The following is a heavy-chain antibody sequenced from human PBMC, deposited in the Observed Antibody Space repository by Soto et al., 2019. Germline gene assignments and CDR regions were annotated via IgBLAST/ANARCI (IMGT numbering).Heavy chain of an antibody. J-gene: IGHJ2*01. V-gene: IGHV1-69*04. CDR2: IIPILGIA. CDR1: GGTFSSYT. Sequence: ASVKVSCKASGGTFSSYTISWVLQAPGQGLEWMGRIIPILGIANYAQKFQGRVTITADKSTSTAYMELSRLRSDHTAVYYCAREIRSGYYKYWYFDLWGRGTLVTAPQ. CDR3: AREIRSGYYKYWYFDL. D-gene: IGHD3-3*01.